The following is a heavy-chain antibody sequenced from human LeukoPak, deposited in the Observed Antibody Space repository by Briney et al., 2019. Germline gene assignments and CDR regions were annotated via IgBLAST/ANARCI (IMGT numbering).Heavy chain of an antibody. CDR1: GFTFISYG. J-gene: IGHJ4*02. CDR2: IWYDGSNK. D-gene: IGHD2-2*01. CDR3: AKYRCSSTSCYVDY. V-gene: IGHV3-33*06. Sequence: GSLRLSCAASGFTFISYGIHWVRQAPGKGLEWVAVIWYDGSNKYYADSVKGRFTISRDNSKNTLYLQMNSLRAEDTAVYYCAKYRCSSTSCYVDYLGQGTLVTVSS.